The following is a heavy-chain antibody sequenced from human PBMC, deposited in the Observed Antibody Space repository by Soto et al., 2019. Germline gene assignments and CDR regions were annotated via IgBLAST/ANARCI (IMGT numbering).Heavy chain of an antibody. J-gene: IGHJ5*02. Sequence: QVQLVQSGAEVKKPGASVKVSCKASGYTFTSYDINWVRQATGQGLEWMGWMNPNSGNTGYAQKFQGRGTMTRNTSISTAYMEGSSMRSEDTAVYYCARGRGDYGDYYRWGQGTLVTGSS. CDR2: MNPNSGNT. V-gene: IGHV1-8*01. CDR1: GYTFTSYD. D-gene: IGHD4-17*01. CDR3: ARGRGDYGDYYR.